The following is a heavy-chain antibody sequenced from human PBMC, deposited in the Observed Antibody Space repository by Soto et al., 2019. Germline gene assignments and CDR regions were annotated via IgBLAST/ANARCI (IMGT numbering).Heavy chain of an antibody. CDR1: GGSISSGDYY. V-gene: IGHV4-30-4*01. J-gene: IGHJ4*02. CDR2: IYYSGST. D-gene: IGHD5-12*01. Sequence: SETLSLTCTVSGGSISSGDYYWSWIRQPPGKGLEWIEYIYYSGSTYYNPTLKSRVTISVDTSKNQFSLKLSSVTAADTAVYYCALRVYDSGYDLDYWGQGTLVTVSS. CDR3: ALRVYDSGYDLDY.